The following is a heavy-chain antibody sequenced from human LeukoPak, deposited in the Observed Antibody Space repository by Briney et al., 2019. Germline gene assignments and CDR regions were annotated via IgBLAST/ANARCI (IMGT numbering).Heavy chain of an antibody. Sequence: GGSLRLSCAASGFTFSSYWMSWVRQAPGKGLEWVANIRQDGSEEFYVDSVKGRFTISRDNAKNSLYLQMNSLRAEDTAVYYCARDGDDSSGYYGDYWGQGTLVTVSS. CDR1: GFTFSSYW. J-gene: IGHJ4*02. CDR3: ARDGDDSSGYYGDY. CDR2: IRQDGSEE. V-gene: IGHV3-7*01. D-gene: IGHD3-22*01.